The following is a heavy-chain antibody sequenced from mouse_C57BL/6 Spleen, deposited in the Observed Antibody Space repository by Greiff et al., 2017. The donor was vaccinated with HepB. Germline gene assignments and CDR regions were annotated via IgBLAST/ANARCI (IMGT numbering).Heavy chain of an antibody. J-gene: IGHJ3*01. CDR3: ARQGDGWGFAY. Sequence: EVKVVESGGGLVQPGGSLKLSCAASGFTFSDYGMAWVRQAPRKGPEWVAFISNLAYSIYYADTVTGRFTISRENAKNTLYLEMSSLRSEDTAMYYCARQGDGWGFAYWGQGTLVTVSA. D-gene: IGHD2-3*01. CDR1: GFTFSDYG. V-gene: IGHV5-15*01. CDR2: ISNLAYSI.